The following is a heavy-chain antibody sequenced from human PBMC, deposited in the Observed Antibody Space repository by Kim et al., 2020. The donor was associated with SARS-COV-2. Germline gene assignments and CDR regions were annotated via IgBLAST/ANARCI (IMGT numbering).Heavy chain of an antibody. CDR3: ARGSRVGSKTNDPFDI. CDR1: GYTFTDYH. Sequence: ASVKVSCKASGYTFTDYHIHWVRQAPGQGLEWMGWINSNSGGTNSAQKFQGRVTMTRDTSISTAYMELSSLRSDDTAVYYCARGSRVGSKTNDPFDIWGQGTMATVSS. V-gene: IGHV1-2*02. J-gene: IGHJ3*02. D-gene: IGHD1-26*01. CDR2: INSNSGGT.